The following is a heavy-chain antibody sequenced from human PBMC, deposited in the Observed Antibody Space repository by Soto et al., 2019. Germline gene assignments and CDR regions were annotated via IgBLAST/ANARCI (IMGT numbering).Heavy chain of an antibody. V-gene: IGHV1-18*01. CDR3: ARGYYYGSGRPTPGGMDV. CDR2: ISTYTGNT. D-gene: IGHD3-10*01. CDR1: GYTFTNYD. Sequence: QVHLVQSGAEVKKPGASVKVSCKASGYTFTNYDINWVRQAPGQGLEWMGWISTYTGNTNYAQKLQGRVTMTTDTLTXTXCMELRSLRSDDTAVYYCARGYYYGSGRPTPGGMDVWGQGTTVTVSS. J-gene: IGHJ6*02.